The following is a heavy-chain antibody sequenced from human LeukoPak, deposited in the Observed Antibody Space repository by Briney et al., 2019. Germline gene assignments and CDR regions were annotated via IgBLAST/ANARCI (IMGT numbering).Heavy chain of an antibody. J-gene: IGHJ5*02. Sequence: ASVKVSCKASGYTFTSYYMHWVRQAPGQGLEWMGIINPSGGSTSYAQKFQGRVTMTRDTSTSTVYMELSSLRSEDTAVYYCARDSGMATIYNWFDPWGQGTLATVSS. V-gene: IGHV1-46*01. CDR2: INPSGGST. CDR3: ARDSGMATIYNWFDP. D-gene: IGHD5-24*01. CDR1: GYTFTSYY.